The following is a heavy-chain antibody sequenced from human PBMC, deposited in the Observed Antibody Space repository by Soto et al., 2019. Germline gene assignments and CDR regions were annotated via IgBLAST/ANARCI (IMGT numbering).Heavy chain of an antibody. D-gene: IGHD6-6*01. J-gene: IGHJ3*02. Sequence: SETLSLTCAVSGGSIISGGYSWIWIRQPPGKGLEWIGYIYHSGSTYYNPSLKSRVTISVDRSKNQFSLKLSSVTAADTAVYYCARVRTKYSSSPREAFDIWGQGTMVTVSS. CDR2: IYHSGST. V-gene: IGHV4-30-2*01. CDR3: ARVRTKYSSSPREAFDI. CDR1: GGSIISGGYS.